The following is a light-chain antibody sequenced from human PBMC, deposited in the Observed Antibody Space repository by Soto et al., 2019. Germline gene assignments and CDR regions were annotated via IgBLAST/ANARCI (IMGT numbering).Light chain of an antibody. J-gene: IGLJ1*01. CDR3: NSYAGSKGFV. CDR1: GSDVGGYDY. Sequence: QSVLTQPPSASGSPGQSVTISCTGTGSDVGGYDYVSWYQQHPGKAPKLMIYEVTKRPSGVPDRFSGSKSGNTASLTVSGLQAEDEADYYCNSYAGSKGFVFGTGTKATVL. CDR2: EVT. V-gene: IGLV2-8*01.